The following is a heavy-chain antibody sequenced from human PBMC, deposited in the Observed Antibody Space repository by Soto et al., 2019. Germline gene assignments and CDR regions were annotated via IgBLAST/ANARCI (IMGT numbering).Heavy chain of an antibody. Sequence: PSETLSLTCAVSGFSISSDSYWGWMRQSPGKGLEWIGTLSHSGRTFYNPSLKSRVTISADTTKNQFSLSLTSVTAADTAVYYCGHLKTDTEVTPAPPLSDSWGQGTLVTVSS. CDR1: GFSISSDSY. V-gene: IGHV4-38-2*01. CDR2: LSHSGRT. D-gene: IGHD2-2*01. CDR3: GHLKTDTEVTPAPPLSDS. J-gene: IGHJ4*02.